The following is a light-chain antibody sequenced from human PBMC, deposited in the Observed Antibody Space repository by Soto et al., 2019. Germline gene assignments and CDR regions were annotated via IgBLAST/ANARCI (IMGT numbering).Light chain of an antibody. V-gene: IGKV3-20*01. Sequence: EIVLTQSPGTLSLSPGERATLSCRASQSISSNYLAWYQQKPGQAPRLLIYGASSRATGIPDRFTGSGSGTDFPLTISRLEPEDFAVFYCQQYGGSPYTFGQGTLLEIK. CDR1: QSISSNY. J-gene: IGKJ2*01. CDR3: QQYGGSPYT. CDR2: GAS.